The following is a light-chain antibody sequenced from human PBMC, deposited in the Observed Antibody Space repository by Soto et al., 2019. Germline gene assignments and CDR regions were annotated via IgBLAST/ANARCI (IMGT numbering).Light chain of an antibody. J-gene: IGLJ1*01. Sequence: QSVLTQPASVSGSPGQSITISCTGTSSDVGGYNYVSWYQLHPGKAPKLMVYEVSYRPSGVSSRFSGSKSANTASLTISGLQAEDEADYYCSSYARSTAYVFGKGTKVT. CDR2: EVS. CDR1: SSDVGGYNY. CDR3: SSYARSTAYV. V-gene: IGLV2-14*01.